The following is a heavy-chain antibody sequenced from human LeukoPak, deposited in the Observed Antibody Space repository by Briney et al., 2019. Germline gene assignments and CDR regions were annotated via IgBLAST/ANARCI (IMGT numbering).Heavy chain of an antibody. Sequence: GSLRLSCAASGFTFSSYAMHWVRQAPGKGLEWVAVISYDGSNKYYADSVKGRFTISRDNSKNTLYLQMNSLRVEDTAVYYCAREWFGDYWGQGTLVTVSS. CDR1: GFTFSSYA. CDR3: AREWFGDY. V-gene: IGHV3-30*04. CDR2: ISYDGSNK. J-gene: IGHJ4*02. D-gene: IGHD3-10*01.